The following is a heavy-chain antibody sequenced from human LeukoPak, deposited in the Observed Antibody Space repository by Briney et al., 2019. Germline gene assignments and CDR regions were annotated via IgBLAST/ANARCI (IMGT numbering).Heavy chain of an antibody. CDR2: IWYDGSNK. CDR1: GFTFSSYG. V-gene: IGHV3-33*06. J-gene: IGHJ4*02. CDR3: AKGPIAVAGPFDY. D-gene: IGHD6-19*01. Sequence: PGGSPRLSCAASGFTFSSYGMHWVRQAPGKGLEWVAVIWYDGSNKYYADSVKGRFTISRDNSKNTLYLQMNSLRAEDTAVYYCAKGPIAVAGPFDYWGQGTLVTVSS.